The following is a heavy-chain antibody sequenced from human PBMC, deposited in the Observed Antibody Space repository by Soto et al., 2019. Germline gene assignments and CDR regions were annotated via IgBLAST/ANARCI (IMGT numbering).Heavy chain of an antibody. V-gene: IGHV3-21*06. CDR3: ARESEDLTSNFDY. CDR2: ISSTTNYI. Sequence: PGGSLRLSCAASGFTFTRYSMNWVRQAPGKGLAWVSSISSTTNYIYYGDSMKGRFTISRDNAKNSLYLEMNSLRAEDTAVYYCARESEDLTSNFDYWGQGTLVTVSS. CDR1: GFTFTRYS. J-gene: IGHJ4*02.